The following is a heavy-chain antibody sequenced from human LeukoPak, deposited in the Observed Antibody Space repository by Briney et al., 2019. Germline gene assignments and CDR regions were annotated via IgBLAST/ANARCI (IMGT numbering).Heavy chain of an antibody. J-gene: IGHJ3*02. D-gene: IGHD2-2*01. Sequence: GGSLRLSCAASGFTFSSYAMLWVRQAPGKGLEWVAVISYDGSNKYYADSVKGRFTISRDNSKNTLYLQMNSLRAEDTAVYYWARDRGSSVSIVHDVFDIWAKGTMVTVSS. V-gene: IGHV3-30-3*01. CDR3: ARDRGSSVSIVHDVFDI. CDR1: GFTFSSYA. CDR2: ISYDGSNK.